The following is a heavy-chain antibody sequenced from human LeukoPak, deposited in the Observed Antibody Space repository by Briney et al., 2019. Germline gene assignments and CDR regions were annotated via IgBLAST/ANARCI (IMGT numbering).Heavy chain of an antibody. CDR3: AKGSPYCSGGSCYSGEYFQH. CDR1: GFAFSSYG. J-gene: IGHJ1*01. CDR2: ISYDGSNK. D-gene: IGHD2-15*01. V-gene: IGHV3-30*18. Sequence: GGSLRLSCAASGFAFSSYGMHWVRQAPGKGLEWVAVISYDGSNKYYADSVKGRFTISRDNSKNTLYLQMNSLRAEDTAVYYCAKGSPYCSGGSCYSGEYFQHWGQGTLVTVSS.